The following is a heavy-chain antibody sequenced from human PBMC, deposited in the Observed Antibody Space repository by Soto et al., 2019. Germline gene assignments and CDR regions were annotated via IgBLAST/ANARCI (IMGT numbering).Heavy chain of an antibody. D-gene: IGHD1-1*01. CDR1: GGSISSSNW. CDR3: ASGLAGTTRRKRGIDY. J-gene: IGHJ4*02. Sequence: QVQLQESGPGLVKPSGTLSLTCAVSGGSISSSNWWSWVRQPPGKGLEWIGEIYHSGSTNYNPSLKRRVTISVDKSKNQFSLKLSSVTAADTAVYYCASGLAGTTRRKRGIDYWGQGTLVTVSS. CDR2: IYHSGST. V-gene: IGHV4-4*02.